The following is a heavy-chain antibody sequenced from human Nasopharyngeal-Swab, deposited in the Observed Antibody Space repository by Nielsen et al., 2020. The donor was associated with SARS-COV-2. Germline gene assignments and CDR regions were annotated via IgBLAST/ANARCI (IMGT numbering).Heavy chain of an antibody. CDR3: ARDIPPYTALTNDAFDI. J-gene: IGHJ3*02. V-gene: IGHV3-30*03. CDR1: GFTFNSYG. CDR2: ISYDGSDK. D-gene: IGHD5-18*01. Sequence: GGSLRLSCAASGFTFNSYGMHWVRQAPGKGLEWVAVISYDGSDKYYTDSVKGRFTISRDNSNNTLYLQINSLRAEDTAVYYCARDIPPYTALTNDAFDIWGQGTMVTVSS.